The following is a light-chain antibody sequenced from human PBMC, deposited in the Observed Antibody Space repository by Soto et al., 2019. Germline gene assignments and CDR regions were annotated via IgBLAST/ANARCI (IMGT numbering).Light chain of an antibody. CDR2: DVT. CDR3: SSYTVSSAPVI. Sequence: QSVLTQPASVSGSPGQSITISCSGTSSDIGAYNYVSWYQQHPDKAPKLIIFDVTNRPSGVSDRFSGSKSANTASLTISGLQVEDEADYYCSSYTVSSAPVIFGGRTQLTVL. J-gene: IGLJ2*01. V-gene: IGLV2-14*01. CDR1: SSDIGAYNY.